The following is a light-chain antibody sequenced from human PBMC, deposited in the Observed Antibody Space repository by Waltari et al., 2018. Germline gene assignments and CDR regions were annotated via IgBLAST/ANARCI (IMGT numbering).Light chain of an antibody. CDR3: QQRTSWPPGLS. V-gene: IGKV3-11*01. CDR1: QSVSNN. CDR2: DVS. Sequence: EIVLTQSPATLSLSPGERATLSCRASQSVSNNFAWYQQNPGQAPRLLIYDVSSRATGIPARISARGAGTDFTLTISSLEPEDSAVYYCQQRTSWPPGLSFGGGTNVEIK. J-gene: IGKJ4*01.